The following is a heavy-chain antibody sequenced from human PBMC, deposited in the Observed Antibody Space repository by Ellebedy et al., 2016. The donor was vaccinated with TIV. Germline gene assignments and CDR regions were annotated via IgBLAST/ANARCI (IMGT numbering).Heavy chain of an antibody. CDR3: TRGFYEKFDP. D-gene: IGHD5/OR15-5a*01. V-gene: IGHV1-18*04. CDR1: GYTFTKYG. CDR2: ISGCNGDT. J-gene: IGHJ5*02. Sequence: ASVKVSCKASGYTFTKYGISWVRQAPGQGLEWMGWISGCNGDTNYAQKFQGRVTMTIETSTNTVYMELRNLSFDDTAAYYCTRGFYEKFDPWGQGTPVTVS.